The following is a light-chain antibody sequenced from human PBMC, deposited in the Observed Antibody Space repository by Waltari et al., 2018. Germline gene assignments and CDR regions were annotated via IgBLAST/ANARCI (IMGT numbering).Light chain of an antibody. V-gene: IGKV3-15*01. CDR2: GAS. CDR3: QQYNNWPGT. J-gene: IGKJ3*01. CDR1: QSVSSN. Sequence: IVMTQSPATLSVSPGERATLSCRASQSVSSNLAWYQQKPGQAPRLLIYGASTRATGIPARFSGSGSGTEFTLTISSLQSEDFAVYYCQQYNNWPGTFGPGTKVDIK.